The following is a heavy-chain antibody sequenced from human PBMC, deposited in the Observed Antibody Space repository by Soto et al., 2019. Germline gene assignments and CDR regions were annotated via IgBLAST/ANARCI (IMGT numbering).Heavy chain of an antibody. D-gene: IGHD2-2*01. CDR3: AKDWGTSGY. J-gene: IGHJ4*02. CDR2: ISGSGGST. CDR1: GFTFISYA. Sequence: GGSLRLSCAAYGFTFISYAMSWVLQAPGKGLEWVSAISGSGGSTYYADSVKGRFTISRDNSKNTLYLQMNSLRAEATAVYYCAKDWGTSGYWGQGTLVTVSS. V-gene: IGHV3-23*01.